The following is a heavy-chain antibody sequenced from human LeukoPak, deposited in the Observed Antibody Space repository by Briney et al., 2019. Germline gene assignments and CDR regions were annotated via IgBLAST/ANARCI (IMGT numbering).Heavy chain of an antibody. Sequence: GGSLRLSCAASGFTFSSYAMSWVRQAPGKGLEWVSGISSSGGSTYYADSVKGRFTISRDNSKNTLYLQMNSLRAEDTAVYYCAKDRYDYVWGSYRRYNWFDPWGQGTLVTVSS. V-gene: IGHV3-23*01. CDR3: AKDRYDYVWGSYRRYNWFDP. CDR1: GFTFSSYA. D-gene: IGHD3-16*02. J-gene: IGHJ5*02. CDR2: ISSSGGST.